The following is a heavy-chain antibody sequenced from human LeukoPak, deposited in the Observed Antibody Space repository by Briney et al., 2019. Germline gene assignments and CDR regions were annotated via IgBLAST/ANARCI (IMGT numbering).Heavy chain of an antibody. J-gene: IGHJ4*02. CDR1: GFTFSSYA. V-gene: IGHV3-23*01. Sequence: GGSLRLSCAASGFTFSSYAMSWVRQAPGKGLEWVSATSATASNTYYADSVKGRFTISRDNSNSTLYLQMNSLRVDDTAVYYCARGPGSSWYIFDYWGQGTLVTVSS. CDR2: TSATASNT. D-gene: IGHD6-13*01. CDR3: ARGPGSSWYIFDY.